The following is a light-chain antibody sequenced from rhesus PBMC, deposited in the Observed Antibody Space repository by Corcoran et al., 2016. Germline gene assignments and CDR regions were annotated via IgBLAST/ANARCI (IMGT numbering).Light chain of an antibody. V-gene: IGKV3-35*01. CDR3: QQYDGWPLT. CDR2: DPS. Sequence: EIVMTQSPATLSLSPGERVTLSCRASQRVSSKLAWYQQKPGQTPSLLIYDPSNRATGISDRFSGNGSGTEFTLTFPSMEPADFALYFCQQYDGWPLTFGGGTKVEIK. CDR1: QRVSSK. J-gene: IGKJ4*01.